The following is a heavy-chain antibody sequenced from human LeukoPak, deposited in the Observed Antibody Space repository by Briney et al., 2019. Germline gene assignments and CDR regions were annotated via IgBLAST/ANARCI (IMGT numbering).Heavy chain of an antibody. D-gene: IGHD3-22*01. J-gene: IGHJ4*02. V-gene: IGHV3-30*02. CDR2: IRYDGSNK. Sequence: PGGSLRLSCAASGFTFSRYGMHWVRQAPGKGLVGVAFIRYDGSNKYYADSVKGRFTISRDNSKNTLYLQMDSPRAEDTAVYYCAKDYYDSSGLGYWGQGTLVTVSS. CDR1: GFTFSRYG. CDR3: AKDYYDSSGLGY.